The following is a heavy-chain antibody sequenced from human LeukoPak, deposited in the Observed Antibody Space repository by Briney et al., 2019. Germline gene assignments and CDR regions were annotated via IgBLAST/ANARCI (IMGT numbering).Heavy chain of an antibody. D-gene: IGHD3-22*01. J-gene: IGHJ5*02. CDR1: GFTFSSYW. Sequence: GGSLRLSCAASGFTFSSYWMSWVRQAPGKGLEWEANIKQDGREKYYVDAVKGRFTVSRDNAKNSLYLQMNSLRAEDTGVYYCARGPYYYDSSGYWSDEIDPWGQGTLVTVSS. CDR3: ARGPYYYDSSGYWSDEIDP. CDR2: IKQDGREK. V-gene: IGHV3-7*01.